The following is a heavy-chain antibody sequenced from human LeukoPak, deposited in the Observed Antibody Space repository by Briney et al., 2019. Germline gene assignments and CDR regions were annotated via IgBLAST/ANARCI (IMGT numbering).Heavy chain of an antibody. CDR1: GYSISSDYY. Sequence: PSETLSLTCTVSGYSISSDYYWGWIRQFPGRGLEWIGSIYHSGTTYYNPSLKARIIISADTSKKQFSLKLTSVTAADTAVYYCAREVRWCSSTSCPFDYWGQGTLVTVSS. J-gene: IGHJ4*02. CDR3: AREVRWCSSTSCPFDY. CDR2: IYHSGTT. V-gene: IGHV4-38-2*02. D-gene: IGHD2-2*01.